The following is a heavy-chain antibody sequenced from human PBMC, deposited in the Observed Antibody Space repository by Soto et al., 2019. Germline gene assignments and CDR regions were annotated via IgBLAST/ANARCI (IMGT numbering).Heavy chain of an antibody. J-gene: IGHJ4*02. CDR2: ISGSGGTT. V-gene: IGHV3-23*01. Sequence: GGSLRLSCAASGFTFSSYAMSWVRQAPGKGLEWVSAISGSGGTTYYADSVKGRFTISRDNSKNTLYLQMNSLRAEDTAVYYCARDQGYSYGLPPFWDYWGQGTLVTVSS. D-gene: IGHD5-18*01. CDR3: ARDQGYSYGLPPFWDY. CDR1: GFTFSSYA.